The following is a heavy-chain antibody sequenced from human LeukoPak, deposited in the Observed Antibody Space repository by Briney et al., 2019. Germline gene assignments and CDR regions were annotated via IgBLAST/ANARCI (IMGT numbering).Heavy chain of an antibody. CDR3: ARGRRITGTTDY. J-gene: IGHJ4*02. CDR1: GFTFSSYA. D-gene: IGHD1-7*01. V-gene: IGHV3-30-3*01. Sequence: GRSLRLSCAASGFTFSSYAMHWVRQAPGKGLEWVAVISYDGSNKYYADSVKGRFTISRDNSKNTLYLQMNSLRAEDTAVYYCARGRRITGTTDYWGQGTLVTVPS. CDR2: ISYDGSNK.